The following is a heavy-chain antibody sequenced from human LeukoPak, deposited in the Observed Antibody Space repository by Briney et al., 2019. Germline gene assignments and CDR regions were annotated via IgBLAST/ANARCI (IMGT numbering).Heavy chain of an antibody. D-gene: IGHD2-2*01. CDR3: ARGPYLVPAAMDFDY. Sequence: ASVKVSCKASGYTFTGYYMHWVRQAPGQGLEWMGWINPNSGGTNYAQKFQGRVTMTRDTSISTAYMELSRLRSDDTAVYYCARGPYLVPAAMDFDYWGQGTLVTVSS. CDR1: GYTFTGYY. V-gene: IGHV1-2*02. CDR2: INPNSGGT. J-gene: IGHJ4*02.